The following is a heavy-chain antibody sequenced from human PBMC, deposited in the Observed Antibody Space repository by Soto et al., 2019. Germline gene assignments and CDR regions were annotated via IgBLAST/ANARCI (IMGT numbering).Heavy chain of an antibody. D-gene: IGHD2-2*01. CDR3: AREYCSSTSCSSYYFDY. CDR2: ISSSSSTI. Sequence: EVQLVESGGGLVKPGGSLRLSCAASGFTFSSYSMNWVRQAPGKGLEWVSYISSSSSTIYYADSVKGRFTISRDNAKNSLYLQMNSLRDEDTAVYYCAREYCSSTSCSSYYFDYWGQGTLVTVSS. V-gene: IGHV3-48*02. CDR1: GFTFSSYS. J-gene: IGHJ4*02.